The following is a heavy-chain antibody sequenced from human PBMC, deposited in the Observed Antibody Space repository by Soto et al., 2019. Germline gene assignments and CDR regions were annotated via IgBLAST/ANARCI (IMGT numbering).Heavy chain of an antibody. D-gene: IGHD3-3*01. CDR3: ARGSGYTFDY. V-gene: IGHV4-34*01. J-gene: IGHJ4*02. CDR2: INHSGST. CDR1: GGSFSGYY. Sequence: QVQLQQWGAGLLKPSETLSLTCAVYGGSFSGYYWSWIRQPPGKGLEWIGEINHSGSTNYNPSLRSRVTLSVDTSKNQFSLKLSSVTAADTAVYYCARGSGYTFDYWGQGTLVTVSS.